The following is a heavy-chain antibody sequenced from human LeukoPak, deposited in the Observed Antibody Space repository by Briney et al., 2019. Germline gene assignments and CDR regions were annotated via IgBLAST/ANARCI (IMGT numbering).Heavy chain of an antibody. Sequence: PGGSLRLSCAASGFTFSSYWTSWVRQAPGKGLEWVANIKQDGSEKYYVDSVKGRFTISRDNAKNSLYLQMNSLRAEDTAVYYCARDHYVWGSYRYDEWFDPWGQGTLVTVSS. D-gene: IGHD3-16*02. CDR1: GFTFSSYW. J-gene: IGHJ5*02. CDR3: ARDHYVWGSYRYDEWFDP. V-gene: IGHV3-7*01. CDR2: IKQDGSEK.